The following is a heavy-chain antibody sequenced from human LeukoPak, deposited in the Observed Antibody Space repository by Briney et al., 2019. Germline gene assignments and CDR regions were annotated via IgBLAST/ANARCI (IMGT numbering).Heavy chain of an antibody. V-gene: IGHV3-33*01. CDR3: ARDRGGSSGWYTFYY. Sequence: GRSLRLSCAASGFTFSSYGMHWVRQAPGKGLEWVAVIWYDGSNKYYADSVKGRFTISRDNSKNTLYLQMNSLRAEDTAVYYCARDRGGSSGWYTFYYWGQGTLVTVSS. D-gene: IGHD6-19*01. CDR1: GFTFSSYG. CDR2: IWYDGSNK. J-gene: IGHJ4*02.